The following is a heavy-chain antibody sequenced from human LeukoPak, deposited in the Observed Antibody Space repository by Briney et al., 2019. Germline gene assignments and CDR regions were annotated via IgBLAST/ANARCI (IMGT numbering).Heavy chain of an antibody. Sequence: GESLKISCKDSGYTFTKDWIGWVRQMPGKGLEWMGIISPGASNTRYSPSFRGQVTISADKSISTAYLQWSSLKASDTAMYYCARPLGGNGMVVWGQGTTVTVSS. V-gene: IGHV5-51*01. CDR2: ISPGASNT. D-gene: IGHD1-26*01. CDR3: ARPLGGNGMVV. J-gene: IGHJ6*02. CDR1: GYTFTKDW.